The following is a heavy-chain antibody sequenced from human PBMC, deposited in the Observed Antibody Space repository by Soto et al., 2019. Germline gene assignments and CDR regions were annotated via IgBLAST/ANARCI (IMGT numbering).Heavy chain of an antibody. CDR2: SRDKPQGYST. D-gene: IGHD3-22*01. V-gene: IGHV3-72*01. J-gene: IGHJ4*02. CDR1: GFTLSDHY. Sequence: PGGSLRLSCAVSGFTLSDHYIDWVRQAPGKGLEWVGRSRDKPQGYSTAYAASVKGRFTTSRDESKNSAYLQMNSLKTEDTAVYYCVRATYFSDSSGYTRCLDYWGQGTRVTVS. CDR3: VRATYFSDSSGYTRCLDY.